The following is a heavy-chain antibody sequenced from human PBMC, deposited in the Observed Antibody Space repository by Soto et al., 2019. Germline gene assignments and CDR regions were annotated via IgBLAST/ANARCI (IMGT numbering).Heavy chain of an antibody. Sequence: KPSETLSLTCAVYGGSFSGYYWSWIRQPPGKGLEWIGEINHSGSTNYNPSLKSRVTISVDTSKNQFSLKLSSVTAADTAVYYCASGYSSSWYYFDYWGQGTLVNVSS. J-gene: IGHJ4*02. D-gene: IGHD6-13*01. CDR1: GGSFSGYY. CDR3: ASGYSSSWYYFDY. V-gene: IGHV4-34*01. CDR2: INHSGST.